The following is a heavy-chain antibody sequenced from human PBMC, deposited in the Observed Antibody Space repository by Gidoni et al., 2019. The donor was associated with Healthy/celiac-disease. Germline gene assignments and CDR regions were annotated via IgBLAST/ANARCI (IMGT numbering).Heavy chain of an antibody. Sequence: EVQLVESGGGLVQPGGSLRLSCAASGFTFSSYWMSWVRQAPGKGLEWVANIKQDGSEKYYVDSVKGRFTIYRDNAKNSLYLQMNSLRAEDTAVYYCARDLSDSSSWTDTDYWGQGTLVTVSS. D-gene: IGHD6-13*01. CDR2: IKQDGSEK. V-gene: IGHV3-7*01. CDR3: ARDLSDSSSWTDTDY. J-gene: IGHJ4*02. CDR1: GFTFSSYW.